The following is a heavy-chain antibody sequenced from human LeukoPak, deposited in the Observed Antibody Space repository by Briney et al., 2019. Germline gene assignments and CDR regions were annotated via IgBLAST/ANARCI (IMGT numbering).Heavy chain of an antibody. J-gene: IGHJ4*02. V-gene: IGHV3-30*02. Sequence: GGSLRLSCAASGFTFSSYGMHWVRQAPGKGLEWVAFIRYDGSNKYYADSVKGRFTISRDNSKNTLYLQMNSLRAEDTAVYYCARDIKDYYGSGSYWRPAEYYFDYWGQGTLVTVSS. D-gene: IGHD3-10*01. CDR3: ARDIKDYYGSGSYWRPAEYYFDY. CDR2: IRYDGSNK. CDR1: GFTFSSYG.